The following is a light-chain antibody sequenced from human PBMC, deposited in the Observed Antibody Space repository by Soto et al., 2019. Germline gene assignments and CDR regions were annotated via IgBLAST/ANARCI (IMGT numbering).Light chain of an antibody. CDR1: QGVTTN. CDR3: QQYNTWPLT. Sequence: EIVMTQSPATLSVSPGERATLSCRASQGVTTNLAWYQQKPGQAPRLLIYGASTRATGIPARFSGSGSGTEFTHTISSLQSEDFAVYYCQQYNTWPLTSGGGTKVEIK. V-gene: IGKV3-15*01. J-gene: IGKJ4*01. CDR2: GAS.